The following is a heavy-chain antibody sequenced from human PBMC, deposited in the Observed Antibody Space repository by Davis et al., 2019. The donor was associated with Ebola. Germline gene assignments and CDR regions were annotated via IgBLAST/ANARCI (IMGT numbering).Heavy chain of an antibody. D-gene: IGHD4-17*01. CDR3: AKGPHRVTTYYYYGMDV. V-gene: IGHV3-30*18. Sequence: GESLKISCAASGFTFSLFGMHWVRQAPGKGLDWVALISSDGSNKYYADSVKGRFTISRDNSKNTLYLQMNSLRAEDTAVYYCAKGPHRVTTYYYYGMDVWGKGTTVTVSS. CDR2: ISSDGSNK. J-gene: IGHJ6*04. CDR1: GFTFSLFG.